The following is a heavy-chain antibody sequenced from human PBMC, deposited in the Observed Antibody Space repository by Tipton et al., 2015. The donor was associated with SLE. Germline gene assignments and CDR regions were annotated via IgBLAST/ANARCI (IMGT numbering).Heavy chain of an antibody. Sequence: TLSLTCAVHDGSLSNYYWSWFRRPPGRGLEWIGEITRRGKTNYNPSLKSRVTISVDTSKNQFSLNLRSVTAADTAVYYCASLLWGGWPFDHWGQGTLVTVSS. CDR2: ITRRGKT. D-gene: IGHD6-19*01. CDR1: DGSLSNYY. V-gene: IGHV4-34*01. J-gene: IGHJ4*02. CDR3: ASLLWGGWPFDH.